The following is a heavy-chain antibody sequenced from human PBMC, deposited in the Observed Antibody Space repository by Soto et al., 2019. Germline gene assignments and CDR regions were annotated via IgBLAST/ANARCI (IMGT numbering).Heavy chain of an antibody. D-gene: IGHD2-2*01. Sequence: GESLKISCSASGFTFSNFAMHWVRQAPGKGLEYVSGITSNGDNTYHADSVQGRFTISRDNSKSTLYLQMTSLRVEDTAVYYCVKGNQLLRYYFEYWGRGALVTVSS. CDR1: GFTFSNFA. CDR2: ITSNGDNT. CDR3: VKGNQLLRYYFEY. J-gene: IGHJ4*02. V-gene: IGHV3-64D*06.